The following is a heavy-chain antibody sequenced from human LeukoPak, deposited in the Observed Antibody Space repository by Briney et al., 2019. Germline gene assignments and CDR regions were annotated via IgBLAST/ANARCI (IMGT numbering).Heavy chain of an antibody. V-gene: IGHV3-48*02. CDR2: ISTSSSII. D-gene: IGHD3-16*01. CDR1: GFTFSSYS. CDR3: ARESYYPFFMDV. Sequence: GGSLRLSCAASGFTFSSYSMNWVRQAPGKELEWVSSISTSSSIIYYADSVKGRLTISRDNAKNSLYLQMNSLRDEDTAVYYCARESYYPFFMDVWGQGTTVTVSS. J-gene: IGHJ6*02.